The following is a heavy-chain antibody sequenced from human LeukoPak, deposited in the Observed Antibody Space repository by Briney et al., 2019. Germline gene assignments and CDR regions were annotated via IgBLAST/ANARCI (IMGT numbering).Heavy chain of an antibody. Sequence: SETLSLTCAVYGGSFSGYYWSWIRQPPGKGLEWIGEINHSGSTNYNPSLKSRVTISVDTSKNQFSLKLSSVTAADTAVYYCASYYNVVFDYWGQGTLVTVSS. D-gene: IGHD3-10*01. J-gene: IGHJ4*02. V-gene: IGHV4-34*01. CDR3: ASYYNVVFDY. CDR2: INHSGST. CDR1: GGSFSGYY.